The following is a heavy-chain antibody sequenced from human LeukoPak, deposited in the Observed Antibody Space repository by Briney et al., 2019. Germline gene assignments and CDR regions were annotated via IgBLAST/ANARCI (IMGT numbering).Heavy chain of an antibody. CDR2: IAVGSGNT. Sequence: SVKVSCKAPGFTFTSSAMQWVRQARGQRLEWIGWIAVGSGNTTYAQRFQARVTITRDMSTSTAYMELSSLRSEDTAVYYCARPQYRYCSSTSCQKDAFDIWGQGTMVTVSS. J-gene: IGHJ3*02. CDR1: GFTFTSSA. CDR3: ARPQYRYCSSTSCQKDAFDI. D-gene: IGHD2-2*01. V-gene: IGHV1-58*02.